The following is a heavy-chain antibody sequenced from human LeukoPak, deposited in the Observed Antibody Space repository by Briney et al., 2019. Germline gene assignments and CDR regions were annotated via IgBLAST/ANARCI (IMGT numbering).Heavy chain of an antibody. CDR3: ARDISGTAFDY. D-gene: IGHD1-1*01. CDR1: GGSISSYY. Sequence: PSETLSLTCTVSGGSISSYYWSWIRQPPGKGLEWIGYIYYSGSTNYNPSLKSRVTRSVYTSKNQSSLKLSSVTAADTAVYYCARDISGTAFDYWGQGTLVTVSS. V-gene: IGHV4-59*01. CDR2: IYYSGST. J-gene: IGHJ4*02.